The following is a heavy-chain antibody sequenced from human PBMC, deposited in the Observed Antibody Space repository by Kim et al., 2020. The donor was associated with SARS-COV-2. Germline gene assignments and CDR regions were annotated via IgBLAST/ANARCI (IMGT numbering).Heavy chain of an antibody. J-gene: IGHJ6*02. D-gene: IGHD2-2*01. CDR1: GGSFSGYY. V-gene: IGHV4-34*01. Sequence: SETLSLTCAVYGGSFSGYYWSWIRQPPGKGLEWIGEINHSGSTNYNPSLKSRVTISVDTSKNQFSLKLSSVTAADTAVYYCARGYCSSTSCYRPYYYYGMDVWGQGTTVTVSS. CDR3: ARGYCSSTSCYRPYYYYGMDV. CDR2: INHSGST.